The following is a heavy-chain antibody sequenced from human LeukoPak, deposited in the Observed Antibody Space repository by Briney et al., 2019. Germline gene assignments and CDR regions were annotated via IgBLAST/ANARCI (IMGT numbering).Heavy chain of an antibody. CDR2: IYYSGST. D-gene: IGHD3-10*01. J-gene: IGHJ5*02. V-gene: IGHV4-59*08. Sequence: SETLSLTCTVSGGSISSYYWSWIRQPPGKGLEWIGYIYYSGSTNYNPSLKSRVTISVDTSKNQFSLKLSSVTAADTAVYYCARWNMVRGTNWFDPWGQGTLVTVSS. CDR1: GGSISSYY. CDR3: ARWNMVRGTNWFDP.